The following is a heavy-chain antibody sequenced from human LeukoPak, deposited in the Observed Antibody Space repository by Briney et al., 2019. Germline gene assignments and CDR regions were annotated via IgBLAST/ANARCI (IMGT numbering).Heavy chain of an antibody. CDR2: IYYSGST. CDR3: ARDHCSSTSCQGLYYYYGMDV. D-gene: IGHD2-2*01. Sequence: SETLSLTCTVSGGSISSYYWSWIRQPPGKGLEWIGYIYYSGSTNYNPSLKSRVTISVDTSKNQFSLKLSSVTAADTAVYYCARDHCSSTSCQGLYYYYGMDVWGQGTTVTVSS. J-gene: IGHJ6*02. CDR1: GGSISSYY. V-gene: IGHV4-59*01.